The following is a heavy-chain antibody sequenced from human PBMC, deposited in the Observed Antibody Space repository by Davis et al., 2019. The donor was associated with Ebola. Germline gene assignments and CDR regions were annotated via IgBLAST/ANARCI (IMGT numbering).Heavy chain of an antibody. Sequence: SLKISCAASGFTFSSYGMHWVRQAPCKGLEWVAVISYDGSNKYYADSVKGRFTISRDNSKNTLNLQMNSLRAEDTAVYYCARDIGYSDGWPDYYYYGMDVWGQGTTVTVSS. CDR2: ISYDGSNK. V-gene: IGHV3-30*03. CDR3: ARDIGYSDGWPDYYYYGMDV. J-gene: IGHJ6*02. CDR1: GFTFSSYG. D-gene: IGHD6-19*01.